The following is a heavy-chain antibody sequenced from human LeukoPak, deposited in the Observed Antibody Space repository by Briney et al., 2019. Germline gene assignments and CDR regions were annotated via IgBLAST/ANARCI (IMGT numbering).Heavy chain of an antibody. Sequence: PSETLSLTCAVYGGSFSDNYWSWIRQPPGEGLEWIGEINHSGGTNCNPSLRSRVTISQDTSKNQFFLKLYFVTAADTAVYYCARGRWDVRFQNWGQGTLVTVSS. CDR3: ARGRWDVRFQN. CDR2: INHSGGT. V-gene: IGHV4-34*01. D-gene: IGHD4-23*01. J-gene: IGHJ1*01. CDR1: GGSFSDNY.